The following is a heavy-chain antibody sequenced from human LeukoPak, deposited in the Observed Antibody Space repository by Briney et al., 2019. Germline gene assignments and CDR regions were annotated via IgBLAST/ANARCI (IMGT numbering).Heavy chain of an antibody. Sequence: GGSLRLSCAASGFTFSSYWMHWVRQAPGKGLVWVSRINSDGSSTIYADAVKGRYTISRDNAKDTLYLQMNSLRAEDTAVYYCVRGYGGNTFDYWGQGTLVTVSS. CDR3: VRGYGGNTFDY. V-gene: IGHV3-74*01. CDR1: GFTFSSYW. D-gene: IGHD4/OR15-4a*01. J-gene: IGHJ4*02. CDR2: INSDGSST.